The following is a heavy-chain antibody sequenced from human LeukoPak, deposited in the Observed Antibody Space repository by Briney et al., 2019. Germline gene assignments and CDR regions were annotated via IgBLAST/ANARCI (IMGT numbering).Heavy chain of an antibody. J-gene: IGHJ4*02. V-gene: IGHV3-30*03. CDR2: ISFDGSNK. CDR3: ARGGGSSKNFDY. D-gene: IGHD1-26*01. Sequence: GGSLRLSCAASGFTFSSYDMHWVRQAPGKGLEWVAVISFDGSNKYSVDSVKGRFTISRDNSKNTLYLQMNSLRAEDTAVYYCARGGGSSKNFDYWGQGTLVTVSS. CDR1: GFTFSSYD.